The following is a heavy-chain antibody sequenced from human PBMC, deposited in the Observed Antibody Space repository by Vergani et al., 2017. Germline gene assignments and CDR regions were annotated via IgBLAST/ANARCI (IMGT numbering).Heavy chain of an antibody. Sequence: QEQLVQSGAEVRKPGASVKVSCKASGYNFTSFDINWVRLATGQGLEWMGWMNPNSGKTGYAQKFQGRVTFTRNTSISTAYMEVSSLRSEDTAVYYCARGRVQSWRLSYYYYMGVWGKGTTVTVSS. CDR1: GYNFTSFD. CDR2: MNPNSGKT. V-gene: IGHV1-8*01. D-gene: IGHD1-1*01. CDR3: ARGRVQSWRLSYYYYMGV. J-gene: IGHJ6*03.